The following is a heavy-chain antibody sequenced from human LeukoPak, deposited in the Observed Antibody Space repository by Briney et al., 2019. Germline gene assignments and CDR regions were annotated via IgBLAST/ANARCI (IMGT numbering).Heavy chain of an antibody. CDR2: IFYSGNT. CDR3: AGHTRDPEYYFDY. D-gene: IGHD3-3*01. V-gene: IGHV4-39*01. CDR1: GGSISSVSYY. J-gene: IGHJ4*02. Sequence: PSETLSLTCTVSGGSISSVSYYWGWIRQPPGKGLEWIGNIFYSGNTFYNPSLKSRVTMSADTSKNHFSLKLTSVTAADTAVYYCAGHTRDPEYYFDYWGQGTLVTVSS.